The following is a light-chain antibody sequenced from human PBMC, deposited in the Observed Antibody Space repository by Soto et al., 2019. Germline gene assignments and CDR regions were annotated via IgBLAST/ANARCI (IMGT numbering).Light chain of an antibody. CDR1: GTDVGGYNY. CDR2: EVS. Sequence: QSALTQPASVSGSPGQSVTISCTGTGTDVGGYNYVSWYQHHPGKVPKLMIYEVSNRPPGVSNRFSGSKSGNTASLSISGLQTEDEADYYCCSFTSRSTWLFGGGTKLTVL. CDR3: CSFTSRSTWL. J-gene: IGLJ3*02. V-gene: IGLV2-14*01.